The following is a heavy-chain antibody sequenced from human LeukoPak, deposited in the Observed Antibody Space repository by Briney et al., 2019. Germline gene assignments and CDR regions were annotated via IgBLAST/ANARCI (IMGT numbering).Heavy chain of an antibody. D-gene: IGHD3-22*01. CDR3: GRAWDYYEGPHAFDI. V-gene: IGHV3-66*01. J-gene: IGHJ3*02. CDR2: IYSGGST. Sequence: GGSLRLSCAASGFIVSSNYMSWVRQAPGKGLAWVSVIYSGGSTYYAVPVQDRFSIPRNSSKKTPYLQMNSLRAEDDAVDYCGRAWDYYEGPHAFDIWGEGTMVTVSS. CDR1: GFIVSSNY.